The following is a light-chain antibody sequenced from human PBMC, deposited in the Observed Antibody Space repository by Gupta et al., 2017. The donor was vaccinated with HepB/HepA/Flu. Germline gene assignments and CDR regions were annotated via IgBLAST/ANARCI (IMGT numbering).Light chain of an antibody. CDR1: QSLLHSNGYNL. CDR3: MQALQTPRT. Sequence: DIVMTQSPLSLPVTPGEAASISCRSSQSLLHSNGYNLLDWYLQKPGQSPQLLIYLGSNRASGVPDRFSGSGSGTDFTLKISRVEAEDGGVYFCMQALQTPRTFGQGTKVEIK. J-gene: IGKJ1*01. CDR2: LGS. V-gene: IGKV2-28*01.